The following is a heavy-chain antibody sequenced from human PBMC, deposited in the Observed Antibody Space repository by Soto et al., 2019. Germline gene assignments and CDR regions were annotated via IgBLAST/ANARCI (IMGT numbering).Heavy chain of an antibody. J-gene: IGHJ4*02. Sequence: GASVKVSCKASGYTFTSYAMHWVRQAPGQRLEWMGWINAGNGNTKYSQKFQGRVTITRDTSASTAYMELSSLRSGDTAVYYCARGAGSGYYGHLDYWGQGTLVTVSS. CDR3: ARGAGSGYYGHLDY. CDR2: INAGNGNT. V-gene: IGHV1-3*01. D-gene: IGHD3-3*01. CDR1: GYTFTSYA.